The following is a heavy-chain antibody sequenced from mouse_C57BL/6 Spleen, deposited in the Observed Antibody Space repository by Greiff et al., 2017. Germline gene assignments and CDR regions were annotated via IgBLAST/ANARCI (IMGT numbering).Heavy chain of an antibody. D-gene: IGHD2-14*01. V-gene: IGHV1-76*01. Sequence: VQLQQSGAELVRPGASVKLSCKASGYTFTDYYINWVKQRPGQGLEWIARIYPGSGNTYYNEKFKGKATLTAEKSSSTAYMQLSSLTYEDSAVYFCARCGVRQRGYYAMDYWGQGTSVTVSS. CDR1: GYTFTDYY. J-gene: IGHJ4*01. CDR3: ARCGVRQRGYYAMDY. CDR2: IYPGSGNT.